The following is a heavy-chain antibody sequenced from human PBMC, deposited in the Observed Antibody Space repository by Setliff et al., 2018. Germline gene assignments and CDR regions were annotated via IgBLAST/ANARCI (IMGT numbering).Heavy chain of an antibody. J-gene: IGHJ6*03. CDR3: ARGFRGGHSYIYYMDV. D-gene: IGHD3-10*01. Sequence: PGGSLRLSCAASGFTVSSNYMSWVRQAPGKGLEWVSVIYSGGTTYYADSAKGRFTISRDNSKNTLYLQMNSLRAEDTAVYYCARGFRGGHSYIYYMDVWGKGTTVTVSS. V-gene: IGHV3-53*01. CDR2: IYSGGTT. CDR1: GFTVSSNY.